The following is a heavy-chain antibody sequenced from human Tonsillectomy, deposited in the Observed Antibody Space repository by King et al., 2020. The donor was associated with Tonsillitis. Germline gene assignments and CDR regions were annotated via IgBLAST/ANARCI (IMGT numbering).Heavy chain of an antibody. CDR2: ISGSGGST. V-gene: IGHV3-23*04. Sequence: VQLVESGGGLVQPGGSLRLSCAASGFTFNNYDMSWVRQAPGKGLEWVSAISGSGGSTDYADSVKGRFTISRDNSKNTLYLQMNSLRAEDTAVYYCAKRSTYGDFDYWGQGTLDTVSS. D-gene: IGHD4-17*01. J-gene: IGHJ4*02. CDR1: GFTFNNYD. CDR3: AKRSTYGDFDY.